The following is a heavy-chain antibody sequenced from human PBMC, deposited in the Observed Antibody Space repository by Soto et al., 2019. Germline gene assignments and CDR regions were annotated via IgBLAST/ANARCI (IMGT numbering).Heavy chain of an antibody. CDR1: GGSISSGDYY. CDR2: IYYSGST. Sequence: QVQLQESGPGLVKPSQTLSLTCTVSGGSISSGDYYWSWIRQPPGKGLEWIGYIYYSGSTYYNPSLTSRVTISVDTSKNPFSLKLSSVTAADTAVYYCARAPRIVGDDYAIRGLDYWGQGTLVTVSS. D-gene: IGHD3-22*01. V-gene: IGHV4-30-4*01. CDR3: ARAPRIVGDDYAIRGLDY. J-gene: IGHJ4*02.